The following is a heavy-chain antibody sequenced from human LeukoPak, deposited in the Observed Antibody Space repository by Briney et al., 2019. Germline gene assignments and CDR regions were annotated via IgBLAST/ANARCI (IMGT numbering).Heavy chain of an antibody. D-gene: IGHD3-9*01. CDR2: ISAYNGNT. J-gene: IGHJ6*03. V-gene: IGHV1-18*01. CDR1: GYTFTSYG. Sequence: ASVKVSCKATGYTFTSYGISWVRQAPGQGLEWMGWISAYNGNTNYAQKLQGRVTMTTDTSTSTAYMELRSLRSDDTAVYYCARHQTYYDILTGWNYYYMDVWGKGTTVTISS. CDR3: ARHQTYYDILTGWNYYYMDV.